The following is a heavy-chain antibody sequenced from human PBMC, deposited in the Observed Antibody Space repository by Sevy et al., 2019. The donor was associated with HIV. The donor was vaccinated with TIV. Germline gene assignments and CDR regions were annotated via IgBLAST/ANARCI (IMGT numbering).Heavy chain of an antibody. Sequence: GGSLRLSCAASGFTLSIYGMNWVRQAPGKGLEWVANIKQDGSEKYYVDSVKGRFTISRDNAKNSLYLQMNSLRAEDTAGYYCARAGGSYDYGMDVWGQGTTVTVSS. CDR3: ARAGGSYDYGMDV. CDR2: IKQDGSEK. D-gene: IGHD1-26*01. J-gene: IGHJ6*02. CDR1: GFTLSIYG. V-gene: IGHV3-7*04.